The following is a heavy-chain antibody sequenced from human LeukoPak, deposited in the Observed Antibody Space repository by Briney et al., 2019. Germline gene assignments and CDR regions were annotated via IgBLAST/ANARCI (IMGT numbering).Heavy chain of an antibody. J-gene: IGHJ3*02. Sequence: PGGSLRLSCAASGFTFDDYGMSWVRQAPGKGLEWVSGINWNDGSTGYADSVKGRFTISRDNAKNSLYLQMNSLRAEDTALYYCARPRSEGYSYGHDALDIWGQGTMLTVSS. CDR3: ARPRSEGYSYGHDALDI. V-gene: IGHV3-20*04. CDR1: GFTFDDYG. CDR2: INWNDGST. D-gene: IGHD5-18*01.